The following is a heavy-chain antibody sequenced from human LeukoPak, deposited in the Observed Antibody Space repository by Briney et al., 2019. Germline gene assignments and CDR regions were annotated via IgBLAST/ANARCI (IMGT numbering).Heavy chain of an antibody. D-gene: IGHD3-22*01. CDR2: IYYSGST. CDR3: AKRDDSGGNLVDL. CDR1: GDSITRRSYF. J-gene: IGHJ4*02. Sequence: SETLSLICTVSGDSITRRSYFWAWIRQPPGKGLEWIGSIYYSGSTYYNPSLENRVTISIDTSKNHFSLKLSSLSAADTSVYYCAKRDDSGGNLVDLWGQGTLVTVS. V-gene: IGHV4-39*02.